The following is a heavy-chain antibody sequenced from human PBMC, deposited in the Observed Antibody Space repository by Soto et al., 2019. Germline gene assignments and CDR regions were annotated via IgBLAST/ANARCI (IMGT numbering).Heavy chain of an antibody. CDR2: INPNSGDT. J-gene: IGHJ4*02. D-gene: IGHD5-18*01. V-gene: IGHV1-2*02. CDR1: GYAFTGYY. CDR3: ATRYSYVHF. Sequence: KVSCKSSGYAFTGYYIHWVRQAPGQGLEWMGWINPNSGDTNYAQKFQGRVTMTRDTSFSTAYMGLSSLRSDDTAVYYCATRYSYVHFWGQGTLVTVSS.